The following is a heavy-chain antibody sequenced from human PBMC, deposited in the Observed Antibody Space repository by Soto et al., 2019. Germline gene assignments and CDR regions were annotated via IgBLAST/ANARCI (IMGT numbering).Heavy chain of an antibody. Sequence: ASVKVSCKASGYTFTSYAMHWVRQAPGQRLEWMGWINAGNGNTKYSQKFQGRVTITRDTSASTAYMELSSLRSEDTAVYYCARDPVGATGGGAFDIWGQGTMVTVSS. CDR2: INAGNGNT. CDR3: ARDPVGATGGGAFDI. D-gene: IGHD1-26*01. CDR1: GYTFTSYA. J-gene: IGHJ3*02. V-gene: IGHV1-3*01.